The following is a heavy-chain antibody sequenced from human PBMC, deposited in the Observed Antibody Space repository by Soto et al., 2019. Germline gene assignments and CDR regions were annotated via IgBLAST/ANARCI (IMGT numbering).Heavy chain of an antibody. CDR2: IKQDGSEK. CDR1: GFTFSSYW. J-gene: IGHJ4*02. Sequence: GGSLRLSCAASGFTFSSYWMSWVRQAPGKGLEWVANIKQDGSEKYYVDSVKGRFTISRDNAKNSLYLQMNSLRAEDTAVYYCAKDPAGGYSSSWYFDYWGQGTLVTVSS. D-gene: IGHD6-13*01. V-gene: IGHV3-7*01. CDR3: AKDPAGGYSSSWYFDY.